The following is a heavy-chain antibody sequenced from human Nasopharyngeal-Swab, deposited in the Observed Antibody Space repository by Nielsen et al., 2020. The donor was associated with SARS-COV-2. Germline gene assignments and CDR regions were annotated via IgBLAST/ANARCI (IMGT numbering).Heavy chain of an antibody. CDR2: ISATGNTV. D-gene: IGHD6-13*01. Sequence: GESLKISCAASGFTFSDYYMTWVRQAPGKGLDWVSYISATGNTVYYADSVKGRFTISRDNAKNSLYLQMNSLRAEDTAVYYCARVAARYYFDYWGQGTLVTVSS. CDR3: ARVAARYYFDY. V-gene: IGHV3-11*04. J-gene: IGHJ4*02. CDR1: GFTFSDYY.